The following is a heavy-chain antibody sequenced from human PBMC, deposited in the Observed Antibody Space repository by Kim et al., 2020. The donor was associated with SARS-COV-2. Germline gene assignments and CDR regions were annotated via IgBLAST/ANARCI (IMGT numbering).Heavy chain of an antibody. CDR2: ISYDGSNK. CDR3: ARGVYHAFWSGYYTEAAGFDI. CDR1: GFTFSSYA. J-gene: IGHJ3*02. Sequence: GGSLRLSCAASGFTFSSYAMHWVRQAPGKGLEWVAVISYDGSNKYYADSVKGRFTISRDNSKNTLYLQMNSLRAEDTAVYYCARGVYHAFWSGYYTEAAGFDIWGQGTMFTVSS. D-gene: IGHD3-3*01. V-gene: IGHV3-30-3*01.